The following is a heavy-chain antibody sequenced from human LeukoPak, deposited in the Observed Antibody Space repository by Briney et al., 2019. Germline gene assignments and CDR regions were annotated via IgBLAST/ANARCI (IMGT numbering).Heavy chain of an antibody. CDR3: ARVAAARSYYYYVDV. J-gene: IGHJ6*03. V-gene: IGHV1-69*06. Sequence: ASVKVSCKASGGTFSSYAISWVRQAPGQGLEWMGGIIPIFGTANYAQKFQGRVTITADKSTSTAYMELSSLRSEDTAVYYCARVAAARSYYYYVDVWGKGTTVTVSS. CDR2: IIPIFGTA. CDR1: GGTFSSYA. D-gene: IGHD6-13*01.